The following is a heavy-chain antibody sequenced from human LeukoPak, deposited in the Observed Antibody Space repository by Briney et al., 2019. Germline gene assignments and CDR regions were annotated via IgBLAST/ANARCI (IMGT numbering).Heavy chain of an antibody. Sequence: SETLSLTCSVFGGYFSTYLWSWIRQPPGKGLEWIGYIYYSGTTNYNPSLKSRLTISLDTAQNQIFLRLTSVTAADTAVYYCARDVGSGSYYFDSWGQGTLVTVSS. CDR1: GGYFSTYL. CDR3: ARDVGSGSYYFDS. J-gene: IGHJ4*02. V-gene: IGHV4-59*01. D-gene: IGHD3-10*01. CDR2: IYYSGTT.